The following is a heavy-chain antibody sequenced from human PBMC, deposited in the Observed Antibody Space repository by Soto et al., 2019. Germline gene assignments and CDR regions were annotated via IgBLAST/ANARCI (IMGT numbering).Heavy chain of an antibody. V-gene: IGHV3-74*01. J-gene: IGHJ4*02. CDR2: IDHDGPT. CDR3: VRDSHGDY. Sequence: EVQLVESGGGLVQPGGSLRLSCAGSGFTFSNYWMHWVRQAPGKGLEWVSRIDHDGPTDYADSVRGRFTISRDNAENTLYLQMNSLGPGDTAVYYCVRDSHGDYWGQGTLVTVSS. CDR1: GFTFSNYW.